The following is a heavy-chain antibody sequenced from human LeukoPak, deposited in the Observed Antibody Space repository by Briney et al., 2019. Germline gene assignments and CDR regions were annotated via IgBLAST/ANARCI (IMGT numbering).Heavy chain of an antibody. V-gene: IGHV3-23*01. CDR3: AKDLYPYYYDSSGYYYVSSGFDY. D-gene: IGHD3-22*01. CDR1: GFTFSSYA. J-gene: IGHJ4*02. CDR2: ISGSGGST. Sequence: PGGSLRLSCAASGFTFSSYAMSWVRQAPGKGLEWVSAISGSGGSTYYADSVKGRFTISRDNSKNTLYLQMNSLRAEDTAVYYCAKDLYPYYYDSSGYYYVSSGFDYWGQGTLVTVSS.